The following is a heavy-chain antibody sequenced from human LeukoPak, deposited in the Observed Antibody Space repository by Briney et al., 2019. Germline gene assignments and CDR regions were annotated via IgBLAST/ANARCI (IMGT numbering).Heavy chain of an antibody. V-gene: IGHV3-53*01. CDR2: IYSRGST. Sequence: GGSLRLSCAASGFNVSNYYLSWVRQAPGKGLEWVSDIYSRGSTYYAASVKGRFTISRDNSNSTLYLQMNSLTVDDTAVYVCARAPWGYDFDYWGQGTLVTVSS. CDR3: ARAPWGYDFDY. CDR1: GFNVSNYY. D-gene: IGHD7-27*01. J-gene: IGHJ4*02.